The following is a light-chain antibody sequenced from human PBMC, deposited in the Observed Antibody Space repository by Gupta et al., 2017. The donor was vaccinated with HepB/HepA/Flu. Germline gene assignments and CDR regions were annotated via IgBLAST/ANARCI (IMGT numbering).Light chain of an antibody. CDR3: CSFADSCTWV. CDR1: SSDVGCYNY. V-gene: IGLV2-11*01. Sequence: ELTSPRSFSGSLGQSVTISCTGTSSDVGCYNYFSWYQQHPGKAPKVMIHDVIKRPSGVPDRFSGSKSGNTASVTISALQAKDEADYHCCSFADSCTWVFGGGTKLTVL. J-gene: IGLJ3*02. CDR2: DVI.